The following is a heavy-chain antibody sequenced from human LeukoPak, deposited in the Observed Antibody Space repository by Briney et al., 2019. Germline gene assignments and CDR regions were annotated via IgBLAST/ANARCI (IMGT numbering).Heavy chain of an antibody. CDR1: GFTFSSYW. V-gene: IGHV3-74*01. J-gene: IGHJ1*01. D-gene: IGHD3-22*01. CDR2: IKSDGST. CDR3: ARAPSEIGGYYPEYFRH. Sequence: GGSLRLSCAAPGFTFSSYWMHWVRHAPGKGLVWVSRIKSDGSTNYADSVKGRFTISRDNAKNTLSLQMNSLRAEDTGVYYCARAPSEIGGYYPEYFRHWGQGTLVTVSS.